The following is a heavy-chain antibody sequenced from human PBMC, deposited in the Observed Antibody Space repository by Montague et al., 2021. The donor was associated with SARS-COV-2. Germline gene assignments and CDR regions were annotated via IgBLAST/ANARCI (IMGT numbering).Heavy chain of an antibody. CDR3: ARHPYFYPSDPFG. V-gene: IGHV4-39*01. CDR1: GGSMSTNDYY. D-gene: IGHD2-21*01. Sequence: SETLSLTCSVSGGSMSTNDYYWGWIRQPPGKGLEWIGSNVYSGSTYYNPSLRSRVTMSVDTSKNQFSLKLSSVTAADTAVYFCARHPYFYPSDPFGWGQGTLVTVSS. CDR2: NVYSGST. J-gene: IGHJ4*02.